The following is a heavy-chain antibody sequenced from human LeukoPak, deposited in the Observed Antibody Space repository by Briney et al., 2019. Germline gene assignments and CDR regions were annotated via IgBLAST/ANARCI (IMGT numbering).Heavy chain of an antibody. J-gene: IGHJ4*02. CDR2: ISGSGGST. D-gene: IGHD6-13*01. V-gene: IGHV3-23*01. CDR1: GFTFSSYA. CDR3: AKVGGDSSSFDY. Sequence: GGSLRLSCAASGFTFSSYAMSWVRQAPGKGLEWVSAISGSGGSTYYADPVKGRFTISRDNSKNTLYLQMNSLRAEDTAVYYCAKVGGDSSSFDYWGQGTLVTVSS.